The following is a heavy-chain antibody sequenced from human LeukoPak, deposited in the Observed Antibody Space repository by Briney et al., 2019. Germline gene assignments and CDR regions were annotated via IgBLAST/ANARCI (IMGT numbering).Heavy chain of an antibody. D-gene: IGHD3-10*01. V-gene: IGHV3-7*01. CDR1: EFSFSSYW. CDR3: VRDVLYYYGAERLFWFDP. J-gene: IGHJ5*02. CDR2: IKQDGSEK. Sequence: GGSLRLSCEGSEFSFSSYWMSWVRQAPGKGLEWVAKIKQDGSEKHYVDSVKGRFTISRDNAKNSMYLLMNSLRVEDTAVYYCVRDVLYYYGAERLFWFDPWGQGTLVTVSS.